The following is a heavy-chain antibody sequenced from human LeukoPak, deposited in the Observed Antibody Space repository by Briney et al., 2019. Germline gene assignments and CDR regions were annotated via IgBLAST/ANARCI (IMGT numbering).Heavy chain of an antibody. CDR3: ARDRKFYDFWSGLEG. CDR1: GGFISSSSYY. V-gene: IGHV4-61*01. J-gene: IGHJ4*02. D-gene: IGHD3-3*01. Sequence: SETLSLTCTVSGGFISSSSYYWSWIRQPPGKGLEWIGYIYYSGSTNYNPSLKSRVTISVDTSKNQFFLKLSSVTAADTAVYYCARDRKFYDFWSGLEGWGQGTLVTVSS. CDR2: IYYSGST.